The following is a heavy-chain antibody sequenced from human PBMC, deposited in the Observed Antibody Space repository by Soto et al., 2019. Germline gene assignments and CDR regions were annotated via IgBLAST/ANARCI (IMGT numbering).Heavy chain of an antibody. D-gene: IGHD6-19*01. Sequence: AGGSLRLSCAVSGFTFTSYPMNWVRQAPGKGLEWVSSISASGGSTYYADSVKGRFTISRDNSKNTLYLHMSTLRAEDTALYYCARAAVPSNMRVSGMDVWGQGTTVTVSS. V-gene: IGHV3-23*01. CDR1: GFTFTSYP. J-gene: IGHJ6*02. CDR3: ARAAVPSNMRVSGMDV. CDR2: ISASGGST.